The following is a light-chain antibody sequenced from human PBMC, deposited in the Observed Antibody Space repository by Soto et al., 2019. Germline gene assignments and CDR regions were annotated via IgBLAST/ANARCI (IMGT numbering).Light chain of an antibody. CDR3: QQANSFPLT. Sequence: DIQMTHSPSTLSASVGDRVAIIRRASQSISSWLAWYQQKPGKAPKLLIYAASSLQSGVPSRFSGSGSGTDFTLTISSLQPEDFATYYCQQANSFPLTFGGGTKVDI. CDR1: QSISSW. CDR2: AAS. J-gene: IGKJ4*01. V-gene: IGKV1-12*01.